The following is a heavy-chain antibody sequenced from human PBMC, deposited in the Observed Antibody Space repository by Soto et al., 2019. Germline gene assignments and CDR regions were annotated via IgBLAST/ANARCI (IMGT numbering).Heavy chain of an antibody. Sequence: ASVKVSCKASGYNFYSFDIYWVRQATGHGLEWMGWMNPKSGNTGYAQELRGRVTMARNTSNSTAYMELTSLTSDDTGVYYCVGGNFRYWGQGTLVTVSS. CDR1: GYNFYSFD. CDR2: MNPKSGNT. J-gene: IGHJ4*02. V-gene: IGHV1-8*02. CDR3: VGGNFRY.